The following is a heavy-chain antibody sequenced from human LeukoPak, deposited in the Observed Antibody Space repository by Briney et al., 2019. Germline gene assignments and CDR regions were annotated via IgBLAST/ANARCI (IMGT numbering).Heavy chain of an antibody. J-gene: IGHJ4*02. CDR2: IYYSGST. CDR1: GGSISSYY. V-gene: IGHV4-59*08. D-gene: IGHD6-13*01. Sequence: SETLSLTCTVSGGSISSYYWSWIRQPPGKGLEWIGYIYYSGSTNYNPSLKSRVTISVDTSKNQFSLKLSSVTASDSAVYYCASSNWLRDANFDSWGQGTLVTVSS. CDR3: ASSNWLRDANFDS.